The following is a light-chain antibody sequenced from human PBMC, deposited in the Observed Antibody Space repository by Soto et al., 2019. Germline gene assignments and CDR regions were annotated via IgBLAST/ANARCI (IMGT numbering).Light chain of an antibody. CDR2: DVS. Sequence: QSALTQPASVSGSPGQSITISCTGTSSDVGRYNYVSWYQQHPGKAPKLMIHDVSNRPSGVSNRFSGSKSGNTASLTISGLQDEDEADYYCRSYTGSGTRVFGTGTKLTVL. J-gene: IGLJ1*01. CDR1: SSDVGRYNY. CDR3: RSYTGSGTRV. V-gene: IGLV2-14*01.